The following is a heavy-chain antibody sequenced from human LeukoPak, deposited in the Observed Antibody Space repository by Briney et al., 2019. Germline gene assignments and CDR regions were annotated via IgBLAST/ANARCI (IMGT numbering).Heavy chain of an antibody. CDR1: GGSFSGYY. D-gene: IGHD3-10*01. CDR2: INHSGST. CDR3: ARDSGTSHGEVYFDY. V-gene: IGHV4-34*01. J-gene: IGHJ4*02. Sequence: SETLSLTCAVYGGSFSGYYWSWIRQPPGKGLEWIGEINHSGSTNYNPSLKSRVTISMDTSRTQFSLKLRSVTAADTALYYCARDSGTSHGEVYFDYWGQGTLVTVSS.